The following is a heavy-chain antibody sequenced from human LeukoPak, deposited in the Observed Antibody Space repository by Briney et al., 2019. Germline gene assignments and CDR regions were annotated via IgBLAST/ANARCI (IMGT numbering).Heavy chain of an antibody. Sequence: GESLKISCKGSGYSFTSYWIGWVRQMPGKGLEWMGIIYPGDSDTRNSPSFQGQVTISADKSISTAYLQWSSLKASDTAMYYCARNRLGGAYCGGDCYSHFDYWGQGTLVTVSS. CDR1: GYSFTSYW. V-gene: IGHV5-51*01. CDR2: IYPGDSDT. CDR3: ARNRLGGAYCGGDCYSHFDY. J-gene: IGHJ4*02. D-gene: IGHD2-21*01.